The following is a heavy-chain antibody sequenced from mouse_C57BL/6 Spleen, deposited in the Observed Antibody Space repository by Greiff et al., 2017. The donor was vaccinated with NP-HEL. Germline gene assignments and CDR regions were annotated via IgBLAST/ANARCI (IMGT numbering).Heavy chain of an antibody. CDR1: GYTFTSYW. V-gene: IGHV1-50*01. J-gene: IGHJ2*01. Sequence: QVQLKQPGAELVKPGASVKLSCKASGYTFTSYWMQWVKQRPGQGLEWIGEIDPSDSYTNYNQKFKGKATLTVDTSSSTAYMQLSSLTSEDSAVYYCARSRDYGSSHDYWGQGTTLTVSS. D-gene: IGHD1-1*01. CDR3: ARSRDYGSSHDY. CDR2: IDPSDSYT.